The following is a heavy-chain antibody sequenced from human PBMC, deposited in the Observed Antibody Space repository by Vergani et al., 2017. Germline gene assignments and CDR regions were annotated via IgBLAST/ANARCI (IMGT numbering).Heavy chain of an antibody. V-gene: IGHV4-4*02. Sequence: QVQLQESGPGLVKPSGTLFLTCAVSGGPISSSNWWSWVRQPPGKGLEWIGEIYHSGSTNYNPSLKSRVTISVDKSKNQFSLKLSSVTAADTAVYYCARDTPRRIAAAGNFAFDIWGQGTMVTVSS. D-gene: IGHD6-13*01. CDR2: IYHSGST. J-gene: IGHJ3*02. CDR1: GGPISSSNW. CDR3: ARDTPRRIAAAGNFAFDI.